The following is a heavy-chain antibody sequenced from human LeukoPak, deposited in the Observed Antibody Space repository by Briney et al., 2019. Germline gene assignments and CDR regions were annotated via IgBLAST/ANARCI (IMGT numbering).Heavy chain of an antibody. V-gene: IGHV3-74*01. CDR2: INSDGSST. D-gene: IGHD3-3*01. CDR3: ARGLTIFGVVNDAFDF. J-gene: IGHJ3*01. Sequence: GGSLRLSCAASGFTFSNYWMHWVRQAPGKELVWVSLINSDGSSTIYADSVKGRFTFSRDNAKNTLYLQMNSLRAEDTAVYYCARGLTIFGVVNDAFDFWGQGTMVTVSS. CDR1: GFTFSNYW.